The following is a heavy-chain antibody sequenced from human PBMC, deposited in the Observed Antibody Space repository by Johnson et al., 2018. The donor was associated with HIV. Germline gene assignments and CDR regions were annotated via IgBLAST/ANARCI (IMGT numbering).Heavy chain of an antibody. D-gene: IGHD3-10*01. V-gene: IGHV3-9*01. CDR2: ISWNSGSI. CDR1: GFTFSSYA. Sequence: VQLVESGGGVVRPGRSLRLSCAASGFTFSSYAMHWVRQAPGKGLVWVSGISWNSGSIGYADSVKGRFTISRDNAKTTLYLQMNSLKTEDTAVYYCTAPLGRFRDLLGAFDLWGQGTMVTVSS. J-gene: IGHJ3*01. CDR3: TAPLGRFRDLLGAFDL.